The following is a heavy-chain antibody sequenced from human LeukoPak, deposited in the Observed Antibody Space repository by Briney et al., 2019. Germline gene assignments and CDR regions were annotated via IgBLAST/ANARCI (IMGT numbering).Heavy chain of an antibody. Sequence: SVKVSCKASGYTFTSYGISWVRQAPGQGREWMGGIIPIFGTANYAQNFQGRVTITAHKSTRTAYMEMSSLRSEDTAVYYCASTPSGVVGHAIDYWGQGTLVTVSS. V-gene: IGHV1-69*06. J-gene: IGHJ4*02. CDR1: GYTFTSYG. CDR3: ASTPSGVVGHAIDY. D-gene: IGHD3-10*01. CDR2: IIPIFGTA.